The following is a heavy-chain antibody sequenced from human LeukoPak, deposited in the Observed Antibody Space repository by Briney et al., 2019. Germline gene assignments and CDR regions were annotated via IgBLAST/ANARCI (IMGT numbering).Heavy chain of an antibody. CDR2: IYYSGST. CDR1: GGSISSYY. J-gene: IGHJ3*02. Sequence: PSETLSLTCTVSGGSISSYYWSWIRQPPGKGLEWIGYIYYSGSTNYNPSLKSRVTISVDTSKNQFSLKLSSVTAADTAVYYCARDGPPPMAQAFDIWGQGTMVTVSS. V-gene: IGHV4-59*13. CDR3: ARDGPPPMAQAFDI. D-gene: IGHD2-8*01.